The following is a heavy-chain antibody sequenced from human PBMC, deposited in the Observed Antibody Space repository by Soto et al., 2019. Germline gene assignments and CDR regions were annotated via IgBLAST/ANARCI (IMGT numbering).Heavy chain of an antibody. CDR3: AHRSSYYDSSGLGFDS. V-gene: IGHV2-5*02. CDR2: IYWDDDK. J-gene: IGHJ4*02. CDR1: GFSLSTTGVG. D-gene: IGHD3-22*01. Sequence: QITLKESGPPLVKPTQTLTLTCTFSGFSLSTTGVGVAWIRQPPGRALEWLALIYWDDDKRYSPSLESRLTIAKDTSENQVVLTMTNMDPVATVTYYCAHRSSYYDSSGLGFDSWGQGTLVTVSS.